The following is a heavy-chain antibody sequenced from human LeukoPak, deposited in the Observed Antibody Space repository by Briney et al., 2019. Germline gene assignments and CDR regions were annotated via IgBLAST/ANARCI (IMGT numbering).Heavy chain of an antibody. CDR3: ARGIGYDFRSVDRIRENRFDP. CDR1: GGSISSGGYS. V-gene: IGHV4-30-2*01. Sequence: SQTLSLTCAVSGGSISSGGYSWSWIRQPPGKGLEWIGYIYHSGSTYYNPSLKSRVTISVDRSKNQFSLKLSSVTAADTAVYYCARGIGYDFRSVDRIRENRFDPWGQGTLVTVSS. J-gene: IGHJ5*02. CDR2: IYHSGST. D-gene: IGHD3-3*01.